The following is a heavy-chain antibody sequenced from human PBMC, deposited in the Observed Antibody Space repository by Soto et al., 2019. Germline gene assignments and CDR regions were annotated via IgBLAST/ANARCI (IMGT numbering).Heavy chain of an antibody. CDR1: GGTFSSYA. D-gene: IGHD3-16*02. CDR3: ATNNRASYHFDY. J-gene: IGHJ4*02. V-gene: IGHV1-69*01. CDR2: IITLFGTT. Sequence: QVQLVQSGAEVKKPGSSVKVSCKAFGGTFSSYAISWVRQAPGQGLEWMGGIITLFGTTNYAPKFQGRVAITADERARTAYMDLSSLKSEDTAVYYCATNNRASYHFDYWGQGTLVTVSS.